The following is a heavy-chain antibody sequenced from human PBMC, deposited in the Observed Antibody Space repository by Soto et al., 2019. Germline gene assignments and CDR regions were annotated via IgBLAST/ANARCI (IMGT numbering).Heavy chain of an antibody. J-gene: IGHJ4*02. CDR3: GKTDGAEGPLIDS. CDR2: ISGSSDYT. Sequence: EVQLLESGGGLVQPGGSLRLSCAASGFTLMNYAMSWVRQAPGKGLEWVSSISGSSDYTHYADSVKGRFTISRDNSKNTLHLLMSSLRAEDTAVYYCGKTDGAEGPLIDSWGQGTLVTVSS. V-gene: IGHV3-23*01. CDR1: GFTLMNYA. D-gene: IGHD1-26*01.